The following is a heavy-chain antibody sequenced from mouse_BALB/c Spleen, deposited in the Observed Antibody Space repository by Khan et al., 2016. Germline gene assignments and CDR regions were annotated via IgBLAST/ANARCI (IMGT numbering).Heavy chain of an antibody. CDR2: IGYSGST. J-gene: IGHJ1*01. CDR3: ARNLHCLGSSYWYFDV. CDR1: GYSITSDYA. Sequence: EVQLQESGPGLVKPSQSLSLTCTVTGYSITSDYAWNWFRQFPGNKLEWMGYIGYSGSTSYNPSLKSRISITRDTSRNQFFLQLNSVTTEATSTYDCARNLHCLGSSYWYFDVWGAGTTVTVSS. D-gene: IGHD1-1*01. V-gene: IGHV3-2*02.